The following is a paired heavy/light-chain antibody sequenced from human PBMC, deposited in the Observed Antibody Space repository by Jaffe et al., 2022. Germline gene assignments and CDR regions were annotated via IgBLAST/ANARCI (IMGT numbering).Light chain of an antibody. Sequence: DIVMTQSPDSLAVSLGERATINCKSSQSVLYSSNNKNYLAWYQQKPGQPPKLLIYWASTRESGVPDRFSGSGSGTDFTLTISSLQAEDVAVYYCQQYYSTLLTFGGGTKVEIK. CDR2: WAS. CDR3: QQYYSTLLT. J-gene: IGKJ4*01. CDR1: QSVLYSSNNKNY. V-gene: IGKV4-1*01.
Heavy chain of an antibody. Sequence: QVQLQESGPGLVKPSETLSLTCAVSGYSISSGYYWGWIRQPPGKGLEWIGSIYHSGSTYYNPSLKSRVTISVDTSKNQFSLKLSSVTAADTAVYYCARGTLTISPGGPWFGESPAHWFDPWGQGTLVTVSS. CDR3: ARGTLTISPGGPWFGESPAHWFDP. CDR2: IYHSGST. D-gene: IGHD3-10*01. J-gene: IGHJ5*02. V-gene: IGHV4-38-2*01. CDR1: GYSISSGYY.